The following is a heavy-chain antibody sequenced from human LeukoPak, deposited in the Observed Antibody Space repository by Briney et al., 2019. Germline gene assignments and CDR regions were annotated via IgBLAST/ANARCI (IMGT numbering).Heavy chain of an antibody. V-gene: IGHV3-30*18. CDR1: GFTFSSYG. D-gene: IGHD4-17*01. CDR3: AKDLRNDYGDYYYYGMDV. CDR2: ISYDGSNK. J-gene: IGHJ6*02. Sequence: GGSLRLSCAASGFTFSSYGMRWVRQAPGKGLEWVAVISYDGSNKYYADSVKGRFTISRDNSKNTLYLQMNSLRAEDTAVYYCAKDLRNDYGDYYYYGMDVWGQGTTVTVSS.